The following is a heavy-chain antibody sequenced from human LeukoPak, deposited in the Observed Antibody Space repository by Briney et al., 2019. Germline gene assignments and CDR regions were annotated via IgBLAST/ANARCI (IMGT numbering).Heavy chain of an antibody. CDR3: ARGAYGSGSYGDNWFDP. Sequence: PGGSLRLSCAASGFTFSSYGMHWVRQAPGKGLEWVAFIRYDGSKKYYADSVKGRFTISRDNSKNTLYLQMNSLRAEDTAVYYCARGAYGSGSYGDNWFDPWGQGTLVTVSS. CDR2: IRYDGSKK. CDR1: GFTFSSYG. D-gene: IGHD3-10*01. J-gene: IGHJ5*02. V-gene: IGHV3-30*02.